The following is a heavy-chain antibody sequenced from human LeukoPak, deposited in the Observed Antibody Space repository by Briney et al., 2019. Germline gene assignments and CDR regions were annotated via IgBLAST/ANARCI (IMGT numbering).Heavy chain of an antibody. V-gene: IGHV4-59*08. CDR2: IYDNGNT. CDR1: GGSISGYI. J-gene: IGHJ2*01. Sequence: SETLSLTCTVSGGSISGYIWSWIRQPPGKGLEWIAYIYDNGNTNYNPSLKSRVTIALDTSKNQFSLGLDSVTAADTAVYYCVRLSVVSPHRYFDLWGRGTLVTVSS. CDR3: VRLSVVSPHRYFDL. D-gene: IGHD4-23*01.